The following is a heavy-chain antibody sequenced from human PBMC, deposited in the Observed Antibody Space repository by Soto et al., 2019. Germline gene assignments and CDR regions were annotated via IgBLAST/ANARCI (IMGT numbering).Heavy chain of an antibody. V-gene: IGHV4-34*10. CDR2: INHSGST. Sequence: SKTLSLTCAVYGGSFSGYYWSWIRQPPGKGLEWIGEINHSGSTNYNPSLKGRITMSVDTSRKQFSLKLSSVTAADTAVYYCASGGAGYYYYMDVWGKGTTVTVSS. J-gene: IGHJ6*03. CDR1: GGSFSGYY. CDR3: ASGGAGYYYYMDV. D-gene: IGHD3-16*01.